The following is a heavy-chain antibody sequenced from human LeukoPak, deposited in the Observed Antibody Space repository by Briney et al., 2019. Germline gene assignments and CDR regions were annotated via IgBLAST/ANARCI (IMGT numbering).Heavy chain of an antibody. D-gene: IGHD6-13*01. CDR3: ARGQQLVPLYY. Sequence: SQTLSLTCTVSGGSVSSGSYYWSWIRQPPGKGLEWIGYIYDSGSTNYNPSLKSRVTISVDTSKNQFSLNLSSVTAADTAVYYCARGQQLVPLYYWGQGTLVTVSS. CDR2: IYDSGST. V-gene: IGHV4-61*01. J-gene: IGHJ4*02. CDR1: GGSVSSGSYY.